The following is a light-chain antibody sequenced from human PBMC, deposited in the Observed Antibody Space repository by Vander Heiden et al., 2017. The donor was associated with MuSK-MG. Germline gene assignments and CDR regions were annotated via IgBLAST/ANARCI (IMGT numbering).Light chain of an antibody. V-gene: IGKV1-39*01. CDR2: AAF. Sequence: MRMTHSASSRSAAVGDRVNSTCLVSETISTSLTWYQQKPGQAPKLLIYAAFRLPGGIPARFSGSGSGTDFTLTISSLQPEDFAPYYCHQYDSTPQTFGQGTKLEIK. CDR3: HQYDSTPQT. J-gene: IGKJ2*01. CDR1: ETISTS.